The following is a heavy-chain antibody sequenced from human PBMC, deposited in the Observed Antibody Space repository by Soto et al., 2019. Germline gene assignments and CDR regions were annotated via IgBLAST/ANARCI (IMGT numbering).Heavy chain of an antibody. Sequence: GGSLRLSCAASGFTFSNDWMSWVRQAPGKGLEWVGRIKSKTDGESTDYAAPGKGRYTSSRDDSKNTLYRQMNSLKTDDSDGACCTTYPPCNDMDYWGQGTRVTVAS. J-gene: IGHJ4*01. D-gene: IGHD1-1*01. CDR3: TTYPPCNDMDY. CDR1: GFTFSNDW. CDR2: IKSKTDGEST. V-gene: IGHV3-15*01.